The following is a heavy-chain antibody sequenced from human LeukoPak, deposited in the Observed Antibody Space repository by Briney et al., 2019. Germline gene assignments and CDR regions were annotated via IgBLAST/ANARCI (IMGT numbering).Heavy chain of an antibody. J-gene: IGHJ5*02. CDR3: ARDHSGYSGYVLHYNWFDP. V-gene: IGHV1-46*01. Sequence: PGGSLRLSCTASGFTFGDYAMSWVRQAPGQGLEWMGIINPSGGSTSYAQKFQGRVTMTRDTSTSTVYMELSSLRSEDTAVYYCARDHSGYSGYVLHYNWFDPWGQGTLVTVSS. D-gene: IGHD5-12*01. CDR1: GFTFGDYA. CDR2: INPSGGST.